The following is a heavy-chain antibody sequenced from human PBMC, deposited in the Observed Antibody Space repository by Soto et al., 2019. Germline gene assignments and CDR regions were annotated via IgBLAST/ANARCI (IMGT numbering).Heavy chain of an antibody. CDR1: GFTFSSYA. Sequence: PGGSLRLSCAASGFTFSSYAMSCVRQAPGKGLEWVSAISGSGGSTYYADSVKGRFTISRDNSKNTLYLQMNSLRAEDTAVYYCAKTGPYYDFWSGYSNYYYGMDVWGQGTTVTVS. J-gene: IGHJ6*02. CDR2: ISGSGGST. CDR3: AKTGPYYDFWSGYSNYYYGMDV. D-gene: IGHD3-3*01. V-gene: IGHV3-23*01.